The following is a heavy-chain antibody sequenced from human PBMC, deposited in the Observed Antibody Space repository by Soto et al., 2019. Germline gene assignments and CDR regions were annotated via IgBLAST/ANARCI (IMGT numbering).Heavy chain of an antibody. V-gene: IGHV3-21*01. CDR3: ARDLPSGPLYDSSRYAMAY. J-gene: IGHJ1*01. CDR1: GFTFSSYS. Sequence: GGSLRLSCAASGFTFSSYSMNWVRQAPGKGLDWVSSISSSSSYIYYADSVKGRFTISRDNAKNSLYLQMNSLRAEDTAVYYCARDLPSGPLYDSSRYAMAYWGQGTLVTVSS. CDR2: ISSSSSYI. D-gene: IGHD3-22*01.